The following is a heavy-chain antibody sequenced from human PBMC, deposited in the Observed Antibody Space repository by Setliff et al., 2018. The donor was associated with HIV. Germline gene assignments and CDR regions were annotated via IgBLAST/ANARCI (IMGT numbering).Heavy chain of an antibody. V-gene: IGHV1-18*01. CDR1: GYTFTSYG. CDR2: ISAYNDNT. Sequence: ASVKVSCKASGYTFTSYGISWVRQAPGQGLEWMGWISAYNDNTNYAQKLQGRVTMTTDTSTSTAYMELRSLRADDTAVYYCARQFLDWSNDYYSRYYMDVWGKGTAVTVSS. J-gene: IGHJ6*03. CDR3: ARQFLDWSNDYYSRYYMDV. D-gene: IGHD3-3*01.